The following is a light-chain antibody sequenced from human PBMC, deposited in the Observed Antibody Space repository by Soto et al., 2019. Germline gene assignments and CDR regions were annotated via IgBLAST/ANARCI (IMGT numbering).Light chain of an antibody. CDR1: QDISDY. CDR2: AAS. CDR3: QQVKSYPRT. V-gene: IGKV1-9*01. Sequence: DIQLTQTPSFLSASVGDRVTITCRASQDISDYLAWYQQRPGKAPKLLIYAASTLHSGVPSRFSGRKVGTQFILTIDSLQPEDFATYYCQQVKSYPRTFGGGTKVDIK. J-gene: IGKJ4*01.